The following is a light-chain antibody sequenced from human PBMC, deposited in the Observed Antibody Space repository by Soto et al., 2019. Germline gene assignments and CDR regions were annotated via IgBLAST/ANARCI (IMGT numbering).Light chain of an antibody. J-gene: IGLJ1*01. CDR1: NIGSKS. CDR3: QVWDSSSDHPV. CDR2: DDS. V-gene: IGLV3-21*02. Sequence: SYELTQPPSVSVAPGQTARITCGGNNIGSKSVHWYQQKPGQALVLVVYDDSDRPSGIPERFSGSNSGNTATLTISRVEAGDEADYYCQVWDSSSDHPVFGTGTKVTVL.